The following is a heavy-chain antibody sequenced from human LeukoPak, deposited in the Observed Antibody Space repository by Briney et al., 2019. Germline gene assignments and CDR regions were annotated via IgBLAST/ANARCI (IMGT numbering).Heavy chain of an antibody. V-gene: IGHV4-30-2*01. J-gene: IGHJ6*03. Sequence: SQTLSLTCTVSGGSISSGGYYWSWIRQPPGKGLEWIGYIYHSGSTYYNPSLKSRVTISVDRSKNQFSLKLSSVTAADTAVYYCARAKGSYYYMDVWGKGTTVTVSS. CDR3: ARAKGSYYYMDV. CDR1: GGSISSGGYY. D-gene: IGHD3-10*01. CDR2: IYHSGST.